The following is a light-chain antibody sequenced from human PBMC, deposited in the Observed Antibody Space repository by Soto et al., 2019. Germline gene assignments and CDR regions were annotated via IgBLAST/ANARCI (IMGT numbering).Light chain of an antibody. CDR1: SSDIGAYNY. J-gene: IGLJ3*02. Sequence: QSALTQPPAASGSPGQSVTISCTGTSSDIGAYNYVSWYQRHPGKAPKLMIFEVSRRPSGTPARFAGSKSGYMASLTVSGLHGEDEAIYYCASYAGNDAWVFGGGTKVTVL. CDR3: ASYAGNDAWV. CDR2: EVS. V-gene: IGLV2-8*01.